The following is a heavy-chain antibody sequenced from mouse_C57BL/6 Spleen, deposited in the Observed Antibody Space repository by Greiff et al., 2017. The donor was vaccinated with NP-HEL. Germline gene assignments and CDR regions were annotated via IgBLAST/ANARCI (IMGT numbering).Heavy chain of an antibody. Sequence: QVHVKQSGAELARPGASVKLSCKASGYTFTSYGISWVKQRTGQGLEWIGEIYPRSGNTYYNEKFKGKATLTADKSSSTAYMELRSLTSEDSAVYFCARGDGYFDYWGQGTTLTVSS. V-gene: IGHV1-81*01. CDR1: GYTFTSYG. CDR2: IYPRSGNT. J-gene: IGHJ2*01. D-gene: IGHD2-3*01. CDR3: ARGDGYFDY.